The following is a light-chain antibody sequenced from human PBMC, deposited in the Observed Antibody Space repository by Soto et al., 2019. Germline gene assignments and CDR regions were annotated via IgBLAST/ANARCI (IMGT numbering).Light chain of an antibody. V-gene: IGLV2-14*01. Sequence: QSALTQPASVSVSPGQSITSSCTGTSSDVGGYNYVSWYQQHPGKAPKPMIYEVSNRPSGVSNRFSGSKSGNTASLTISGLQAEDEADYYCSSYTSSSTLAVFGGGTKVTAL. J-gene: IGLJ2*01. CDR3: SSYTSSSTLAV. CDR2: EVS. CDR1: SSDVGGYNY.